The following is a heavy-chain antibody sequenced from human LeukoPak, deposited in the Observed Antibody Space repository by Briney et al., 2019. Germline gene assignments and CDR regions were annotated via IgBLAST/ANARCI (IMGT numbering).Heavy chain of an antibody. Sequence: SETLSLTCTVSGGSISSSSYYWGWIRQPPGKGLEWIGYIYYSGSTNYNPSLKSRVTISVDTSKNQFSLKLSSVTAADTAVYYCAGHDSSAYYYYFDYWGQGTLVTVSS. CDR2: IYYSGST. CDR1: GGSISSSSYY. D-gene: IGHD3-22*01. V-gene: IGHV4-61*05. CDR3: AGHDSSAYYYYFDY. J-gene: IGHJ4*02.